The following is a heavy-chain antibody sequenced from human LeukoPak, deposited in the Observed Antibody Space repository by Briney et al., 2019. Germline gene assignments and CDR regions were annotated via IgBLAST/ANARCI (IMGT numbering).Heavy chain of an antibody. V-gene: IGHV4-34*01. D-gene: IGHD5-12*01. CDR1: GESFSGYY. J-gene: IGHJ4*02. CDR3: ARTGLWLRLNDY. Sequence: PSETLSLTCAVYGESFSGYYWSWIRQPPGKGLEWIGEINHSGSTNYNPSLKSRVTISVDTSKNQFSLKLSSVTAADTAVYYCARTGLWLRLNDYWGQGTLVTVSS. CDR2: INHSGST.